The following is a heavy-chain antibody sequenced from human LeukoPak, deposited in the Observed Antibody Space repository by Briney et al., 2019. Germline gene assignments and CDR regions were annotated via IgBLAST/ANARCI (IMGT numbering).Heavy chain of an antibody. D-gene: IGHD3-16*01. V-gene: IGHV4-34*01. CDR3: ARDLSVGELDY. CDR1: GGSFSGYY. J-gene: IGHJ4*02. CDR2: INHSGST. Sequence: PSETLSLTCAVYGGSFSGYYWSWIRQPPGKGLEWIGEINHSGSTNYNPSLKSRVTISVDTSKNQFSLKLSSVTAADTAVYYCARDLSVGELDYWGQGTLVTVSS.